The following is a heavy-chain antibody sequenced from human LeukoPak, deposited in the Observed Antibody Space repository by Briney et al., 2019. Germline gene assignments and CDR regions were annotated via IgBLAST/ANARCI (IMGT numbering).Heavy chain of an antibody. J-gene: IGHJ4*02. CDR3: ARGGGGGEFGELTPDFDY. Sequence: PGGSLRLSCAASGFTFSSYAMSWVRQAPGKGLEWVSAIGTAGDTYYPGSVKGRLTISRENAKNSLYLQMNSLRAGDTAVYYCARGGGGGEFGELTPDFDYWGQGTLVTVSS. V-gene: IGHV3-13*01. CDR1: GFTFSSYA. CDR2: IGTAGDT. D-gene: IGHD3-10*01.